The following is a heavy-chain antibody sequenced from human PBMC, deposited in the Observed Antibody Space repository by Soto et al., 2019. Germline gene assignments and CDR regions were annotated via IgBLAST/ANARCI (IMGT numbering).Heavy chain of an antibody. CDR3: AGRCDGTNCLAHFDY. Sequence: SVKVSCKASGGTFNNYVINWVRQAPGQGLEWMAGIIPIFGTPNYAQKFQGRVTITADKSTSTAYMELNSLRSEDTAVYYCAGRCDGTNCLAHFDYWGQGTLVTVSS. CDR2: IIPIFGTP. V-gene: IGHV1-69*06. D-gene: IGHD2-2*01. CDR1: GGTFNNYV. J-gene: IGHJ4*02.